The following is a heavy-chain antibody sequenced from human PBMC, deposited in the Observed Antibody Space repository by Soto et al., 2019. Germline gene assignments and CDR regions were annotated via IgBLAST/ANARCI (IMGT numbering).Heavy chain of an antibody. V-gene: IGHV4-59*01. CDR2: IYYRGST. Sequence: SETLSLTCTVSVGSISPYYWSWIRQSPGKGLEWLGYIYYRGSTDYNPSLKSRVTISVDTSKNQFSLNLSSVTAADTAVYYCARDLRFQGHDYADYLGYGLDVWGQGTAVTVSS. D-gene: IGHD4-17*01. J-gene: IGHJ6*02. CDR1: VGSISPYY. CDR3: ARDLRFQGHDYADYLGYGLDV.